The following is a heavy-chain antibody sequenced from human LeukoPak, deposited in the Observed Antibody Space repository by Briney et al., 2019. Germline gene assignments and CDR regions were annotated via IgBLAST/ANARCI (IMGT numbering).Heavy chain of an antibody. CDR2: IYYTGGT. V-gene: IGHV4-61*01. Sequence: SETLSLTCIVSGGSVSSSSYYWSWLRQPPGKGLERIGYIYYTGGTIYDPSLKSRVTISVDTSKNQFSLKLNSVTAADTAVYYCARYARGGSYYFDYWGQGTLVTVSS. CDR1: GGSVSSSSYY. D-gene: IGHD6-19*01. CDR3: ARYARGGSYYFDY. J-gene: IGHJ4*02.